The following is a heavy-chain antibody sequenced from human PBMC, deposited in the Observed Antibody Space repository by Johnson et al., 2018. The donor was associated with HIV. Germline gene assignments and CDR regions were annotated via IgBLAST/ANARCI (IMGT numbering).Heavy chain of an antibody. CDR2: ISYDGSSK. V-gene: IGHV3-30*18. CDR3: AKAGGVLMVDAWETDAFDI. D-gene: IGHD2-8*01. J-gene: IGHJ3*02. Sequence: HVQLVESGGGLIQPGGSLRLSCAASGFTVSSNYMSWVRQAPGKGLEWVAAISYDGSSKYYPDAVKGRFTISRDNSKNTLDLQMTSMRSEDTAVYYCAKAGGVLMVDAWETDAFDIWGQGTMVTVSS. CDR1: GFTVSSNY.